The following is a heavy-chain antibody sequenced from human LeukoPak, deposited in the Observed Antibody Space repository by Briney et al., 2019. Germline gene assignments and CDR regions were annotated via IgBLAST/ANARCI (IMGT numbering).Heavy chain of an antibody. CDR1: GLTFSSYA. CDR2: ISGSGGST. CDR3: AKWERDGYNSYYFDY. V-gene: IGHV3-23*01. Sequence: PGGSLRLSCAASGLTFSSYAMSWVRQAPGKGLEWVSGISGSGGSTYYADSVKGQFTISRDNSKNTLYLQMNSLKAEDTAVYYCAKWERDGYNSYYFDYWGQGTLVTVSS. D-gene: IGHD5-24*01. J-gene: IGHJ4*02.